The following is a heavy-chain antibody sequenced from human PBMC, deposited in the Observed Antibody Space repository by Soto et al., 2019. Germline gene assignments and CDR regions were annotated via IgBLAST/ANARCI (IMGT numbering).Heavy chain of an antibody. J-gene: IGHJ3*01. CDR1: GFTFSSYS. D-gene: IGHD3-3*01. CDR3: ARPSGDFCSGYYWSEDNDAFDF. Sequence: GSLRLSCAASGFTFSSYSMNWVRQAPGKGLEWVSYISSSSSTIYYADSVKGRFTISRDNAKNSLYLQMNSLRAEDTAVYYCARPSGDFCSGYYWSEDNDAFDFWGQGTMVTVSS. CDR2: ISSSSSTI. V-gene: IGHV3-48*01.